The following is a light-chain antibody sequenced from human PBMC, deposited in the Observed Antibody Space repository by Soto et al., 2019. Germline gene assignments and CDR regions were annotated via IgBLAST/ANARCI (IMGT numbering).Light chain of an antibody. J-gene: IGLJ3*02. V-gene: IGLV1-47*01. CDR3: AAWDDSLSGPV. CDR2: RNN. Sequence: QLVLTQPPSASGTPGQRVTISCSGSSSNIGSNYVYWYQQLPGTAPKLLIYRNNQRPSGGPDRFSGSKSGTSASLAISGLRSEDEADYYCAAWDDSLSGPVFGGGTKLTVL. CDR1: SSNIGSNY.